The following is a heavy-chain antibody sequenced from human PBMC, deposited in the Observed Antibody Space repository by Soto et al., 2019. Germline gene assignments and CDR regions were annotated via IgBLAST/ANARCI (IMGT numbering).Heavy chain of an antibody. Sequence: SETLSLTCTVSGGSISSYYWSWILQPPGKGLEWIGYIYYSGSTNYNPSLKSRVTISVDTSKNQFSLKLSSVTAADTAVYYCARHRDTAIVNQCYAFDIWGQGTLITV. D-gene: IGHD5-18*01. V-gene: IGHV4-59*08. J-gene: IGHJ3*02. CDR2: IYYSGST. CDR3: ARHRDTAIVNQCYAFDI. CDR1: GGSISSYY.